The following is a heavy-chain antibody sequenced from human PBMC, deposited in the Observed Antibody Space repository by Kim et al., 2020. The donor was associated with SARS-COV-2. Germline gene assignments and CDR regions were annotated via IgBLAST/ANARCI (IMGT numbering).Heavy chain of an antibody. V-gene: IGHV3-48*03. CDR3: ARVCSGGSCYWGY. D-gene: IGHD2-15*01. Sequence: YADPVKGRSTISRDNTKNSLYLEMNSLRAEDTAFYYCARVCSGGSCYWGYWGQGTLVTVSS. J-gene: IGHJ4*02.